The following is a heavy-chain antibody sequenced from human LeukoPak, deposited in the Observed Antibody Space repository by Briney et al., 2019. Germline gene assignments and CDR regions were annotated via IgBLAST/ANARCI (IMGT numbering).Heavy chain of an antibody. V-gene: IGHV1-8*03. Sequence: GASVKVSCKASGYTFTSYDINWVRQATGQGLEWMGWMNPNSGNTGYAQKFQGRVTITRNTSISTAYMELSSLRSEDTAVYYCARGAGGWIAAAGTGFDYWGQGTLVTVPS. CDR3: ARGAGGWIAAAGTGFDY. CDR1: GYTFTSYD. CDR2: MNPNSGNT. D-gene: IGHD6-13*01. J-gene: IGHJ4*02.